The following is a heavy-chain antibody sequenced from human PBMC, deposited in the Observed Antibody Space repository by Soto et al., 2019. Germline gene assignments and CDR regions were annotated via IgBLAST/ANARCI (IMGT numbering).Heavy chain of an antibody. CDR1: GYTFTGYY. V-gene: IGHV1-2*02. J-gene: IGHJ5*02. Sequence: ASVKVSCKASGYTFTGYYMHWVRQAPGQGLEWMGWTNPNSGGTNYAQKFQGRVTMTRDTSISTVYLELSRLRSDDTAVYYCARGWGIAAPGPNWFDPWGQGTLVTVSS. CDR2: TNPNSGGT. D-gene: IGHD6-13*01. CDR3: ARGWGIAAPGPNWFDP.